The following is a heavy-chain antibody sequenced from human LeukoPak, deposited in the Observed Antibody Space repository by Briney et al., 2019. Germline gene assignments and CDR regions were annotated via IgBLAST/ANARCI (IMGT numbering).Heavy chain of an antibody. CDR2: ISGRNSHM. CDR1: GFTFSDYD. CDR3: VRAFPPLRTTTAGDF. D-gene: IGHD1-1*01. V-gene: IGHV3-21*06. J-gene: IGHJ4*02. Sequence: PGGSLRLSCTASGFTFSDYDMNWVRQAPGKGLEWVSSISGRNSHMYYADSAKGRFSISRDNAKNSVYLQMNSLRAEDTAVYYCVRAFPPLRTTTAGDFWGQGTLVTVSS.